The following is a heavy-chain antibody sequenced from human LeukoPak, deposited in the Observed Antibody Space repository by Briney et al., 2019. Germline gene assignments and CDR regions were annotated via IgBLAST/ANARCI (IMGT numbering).Heavy chain of an antibody. V-gene: IGHV4-4*07. Sequence: SETLSLTCTVSGVSISSYYWSWIRQAAGKGLEWIGRIYTSGSTNYNPSLKSRVTMSVDTSKNQFSLKLSSVTAADTAVYYCARDRGSQPFIDYWGQGTLVTVSS. CDR2: IYTSGST. J-gene: IGHJ4*02. D-gene: IGHD1-26*01. CDR3: ARDRGSQPFIDY. CDR1: GVSISSYY.